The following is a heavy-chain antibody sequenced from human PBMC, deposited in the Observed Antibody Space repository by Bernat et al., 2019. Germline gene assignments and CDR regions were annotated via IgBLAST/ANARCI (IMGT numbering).Heavy chain of an antibody. Sequence: EVQLVESGGGLVKPGGSLRLSCAASGFTFSSYSMNWVRQAPGKGLEWVSSISSSSSYIYYADSVKGRFTISRDNAKNSLYLQMNSLRAEDTAVYYCARGRTLTPGRGVAFDIWGQGTMVTVSS. CDR1: GFTFSSYS. J-gene: IGHJ3*02. CDR2: ISSSSSYI. D-gene: IGHD2-8*01. CDR3: ARGRTLTPGRGVAFDI. V-gene: IGHV3-21*01.